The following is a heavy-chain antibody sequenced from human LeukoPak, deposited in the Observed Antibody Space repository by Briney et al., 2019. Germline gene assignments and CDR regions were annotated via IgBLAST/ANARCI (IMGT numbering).Heavy chain of an antibody. CDR2: INHSGST. CDR3: ARGNEARLYYYGMDV. J-gene: IGHJ6*02. CDR1: GGSFSGYY. D-gene: IGHD1-1*01. V-gene: IGHV4-34*01. Sequence: SETLSLTCAVYGGSFSGYYWSWIRQPPGKGLEWIGEINHSGSTNYNPSLKSRVTISVDTSKNQFSLKLSSMTAADTAVYYCARGNEARLYYYGMDVWGQGTTVTVSS.